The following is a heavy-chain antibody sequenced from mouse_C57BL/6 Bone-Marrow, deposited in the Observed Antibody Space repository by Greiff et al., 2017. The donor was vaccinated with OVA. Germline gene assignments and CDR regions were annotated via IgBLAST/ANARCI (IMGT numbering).Heavy chain of an antibody. J-gene: IGHJ3*01. CDR1: GFTFSDYG. V-gene: IGHV5-15*01. CDR2: ISNLAYSI. Sequence: EVQLVESGGGLVQPGGSLKLSCAASGFTFSDYGMAWVRQAPRQGPEWVAFISNLAYSIYYADTVTGRFTISRANAKNTLYLEMSSLRSEDTAMYYCARLEIKGFAYWGQGTLVTVSA. D-gene: IGHD1-3*01. CDR3: ARLEIKGFAY.